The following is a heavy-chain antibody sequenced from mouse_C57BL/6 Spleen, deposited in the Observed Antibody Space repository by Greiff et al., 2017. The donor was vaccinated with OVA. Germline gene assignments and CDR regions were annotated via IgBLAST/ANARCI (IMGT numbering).Heavy chain of an antibody. CDR1: GYSITSGYY. D-gene: IGHD2-4*01. Sequence: VQLKQSGPGLVKPSQSLSLTCSVTGYSITSGYYWNWIRQFPGNKLEWMGYISYDGSNNYNPSLKNRISITRDTSKNQFFLKLNSVTTEDTATYYCARDQDYDSFYYFDYWGQGTTLTVSS. J-gene: IGHJ2*01. CDR3: ARDQDYDSFYYFDY. V-gene: IGHV3-6*01. CDR2: ISYDGSN.